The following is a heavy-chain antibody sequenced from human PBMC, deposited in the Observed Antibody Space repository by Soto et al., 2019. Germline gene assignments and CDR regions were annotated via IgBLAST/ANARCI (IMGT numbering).Heavy chain of an antibody. Sequence: HPGGSLRLSCAASGFTCSSYDMSWVRQAPGKGLEWVSTILVRGSTHYPDSVKGRFTISRDNSKNTVFLQMNSLTAGDTAMYYCAKATATGGGAFDICGQGTMVTVSS. V-gene: IGHV3-23*01. CDR1: GFTCSSYD. CDR2: ILVRGST. J-gene: IGHJ3*02. CDR3: AKATATGGGAFDI. D-gene: IGHD2-8*02.